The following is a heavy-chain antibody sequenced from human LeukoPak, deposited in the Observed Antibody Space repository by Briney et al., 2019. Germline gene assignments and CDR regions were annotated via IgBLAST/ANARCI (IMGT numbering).Heavy chain of an antibody. J-gene: IGHJ3*02. D-gene: IGHD3-22*01. CDR1: GGSFSDYY. CDR2: TNHSGST. V-gene: IGHV4-34*01. Sequence: SETLSLTCAVYGGSFSDYYWSWIRQPPGKGLEWIAETNHSGSTSYNPSLKSRVTISVDTSKNQFSLKLSSVTAADTAVYYCARRPITMIVVVIANYYPSAFDIWGQGTMVTVSS. CDR3: ARRPITMIVVVIANYYPSAFDI.